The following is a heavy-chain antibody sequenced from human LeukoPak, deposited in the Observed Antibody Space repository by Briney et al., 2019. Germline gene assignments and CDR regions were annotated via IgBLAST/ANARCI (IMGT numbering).Heavy chain of an antibody. CDR2: IGGSGGST. J-gene: IGHJ5*02. CDR3: AKDPTYGSGSYLVNWFDP. V-gene: IGHV3-23*01. D-gene: IGHD3-10*01. CDR1: GFTFSSYA. Sequence: GGSLRLSCAASGFTFSSYAMSWVRQAPGKGLEWVSAIGGSGGSTYYADSVKGRFTISRDNSKNTLYLQMNSLRAEDTAVYYCAKDPTYGSGSYLVNWFDPWGQGTLVTVSS.